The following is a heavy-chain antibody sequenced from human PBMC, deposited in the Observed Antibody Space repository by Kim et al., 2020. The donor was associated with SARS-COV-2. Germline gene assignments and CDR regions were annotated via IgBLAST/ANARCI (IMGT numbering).Heavy chain of an antibody. CDR2: TNPNSGGT. Sequence: ASVKVSCKASGYTFTGYYMHWVRQAPGQGLEWMGWTNPNSGGTNYAQKFQGRVTMTRDTSISTAYMELSRLRSDDTAVYYCARVHREYCSSTSCYRGGFDYWGQGTLVTVSS. CDR3: ARVHREYCSSTSCYRGGFDY. D-gene: IGHD2-2*01. CDR1: GYTFTGYY. J-gene: IGHJ4*02. V-gene: IGHV1-2*02.